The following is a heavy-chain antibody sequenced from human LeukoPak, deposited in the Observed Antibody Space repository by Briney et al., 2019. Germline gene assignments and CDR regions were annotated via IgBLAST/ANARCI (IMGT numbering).Heavy chain of an antibody. CDR2: ISGSGGST. D-gene: IGHD2-2*01. CDR1: GFTFSSYA. V-gene: IGHV3-23*01. Sequence: GRSLRLSCAASGFTFSSYAMSWVRQAPGKGLEWVSAISGSGGSTYYADSVKGRFTISRDNSKNTLYLQMNSLRAEDTAVYYCAAIVVVPNFDYWGQGTLVTVSS. J-gene: IGHJ4*02. CDR3: AAIVVVPNFDY.